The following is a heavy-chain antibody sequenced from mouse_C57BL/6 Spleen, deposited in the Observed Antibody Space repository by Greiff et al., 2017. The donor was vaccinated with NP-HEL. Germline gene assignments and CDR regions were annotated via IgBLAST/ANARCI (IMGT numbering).Heavy chain of an antibody. V-gene: IGHV1-59*01. CDR2: IDPSDSYT. Sequence: VQLQQPGAELVRPGTSVKLSCKASGYTFTSYWMHWVKQRPGQGLEWIGVIDPSDSYTNYNQKFKGKATLTVDTSSSTAYMQLSSLTSEDSAVYYCARRGAGHWYFDVWGTGTTVTVSS. D-gene: IGHD3-3*01. J-gene: IGHJ1*03. CDR3: ARRGAGHWYFDV. CDR1: GYTFTSYW.